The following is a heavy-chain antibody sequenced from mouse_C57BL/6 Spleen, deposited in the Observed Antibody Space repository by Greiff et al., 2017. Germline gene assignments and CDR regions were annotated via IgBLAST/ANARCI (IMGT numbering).Heavy chain of an antibody. Sequence: QVQLQQSGPGLVQPSQSLSITCTVSGFSLTSYGVHWVRQSQGKGLEWLGVIWSGGSTDYNAAFISRLSISKDNSKSQVFFKMNSLQADDTAIYYWARNRYYCSLWYFDVWGTGTTVTVSS. CDR1: GFSLTSYG. J-gene: IGHJ1*03. CDR2: IWSGGST. CDR3: ARNRYYCSLWYFDV. V-gene: IGHV2-2*01. D-gene: IGHD1-1*01.